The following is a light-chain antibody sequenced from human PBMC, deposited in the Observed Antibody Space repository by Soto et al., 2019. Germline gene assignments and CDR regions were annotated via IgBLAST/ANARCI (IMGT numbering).Light chain of an antibody. CDR2: DAS. CDR3: QQFNDFPGT. CDR1: QDISSA. V-gene: IGKV1D-13*01. Sequence: AIQLTQAPSSLSASVGDRVTISCRTSQDISSALAWYQQRPGKPPKLLLSDASSLESGVPSRFSGSGSGTGFTLTISSLQPEDSATYYCQQFNDFPGTFGQGTTLEIK. J-gene: IGKJ2*01.